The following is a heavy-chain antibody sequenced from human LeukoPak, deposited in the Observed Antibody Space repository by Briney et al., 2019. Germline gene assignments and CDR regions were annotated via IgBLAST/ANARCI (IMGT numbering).Heavy chain of an antibody. CDR3: ARDGEPGIAAADWFDP. V-gene: IGHV1-18*01. J-gene: IGHJ5*02. D-gene: IGHD6-13*01. CDR1: GHTFTIYG. CDR2: ISAYNGNT. Sequence: ASVKVSCKASGHTFTIYGISWVRQAPGQGLEWMGWISAYNGNTNYAQNLQGRVTMTTDTSTTTAYMELRSLRSDDTAVYYCARDGEPGIAAADWFDPWGQGTLVTVSS.